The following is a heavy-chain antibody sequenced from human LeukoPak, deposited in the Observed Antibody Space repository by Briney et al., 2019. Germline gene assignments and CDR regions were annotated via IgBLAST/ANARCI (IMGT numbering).Heavy chain of an antibody. J-gene: IGHJ4*02. Sequence: GGSLRLSCAASGLTVSSNYMSWVRQAPGKGLEWVSVIYSGGSTYYADSVKGRFTISRDNSKNTLYLQMNSLRAEDTAVYYCARERLAAGTGGHYFDYWGQGTLVTVSS. V-gene: IGHV3-66*01. D-gene: IGHD6-19*01. CDR3: ARERLAAGTGGHYFDY. CDR1: GLTVSSNY. CDR2: IYSGGST.